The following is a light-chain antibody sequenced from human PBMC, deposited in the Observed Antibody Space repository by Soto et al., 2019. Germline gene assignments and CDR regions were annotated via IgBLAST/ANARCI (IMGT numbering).Light chain of an antibody. J-gene: IGKJ4*01. Sequence: EIVLTQSPATLSLSPGETATLSCRASQSVSSSLAWYQQKPGQTPRLLIYDASNRATGIPARFSGSGSGTDFTLTVSSLAPEDFAVYSCQQRSSWPLTFGGGTKVEIK. V-gene: IGKV3-11*01. CDR3: QQRSSWPLT. CDR2: DAS. CDR1: QSVSSS.